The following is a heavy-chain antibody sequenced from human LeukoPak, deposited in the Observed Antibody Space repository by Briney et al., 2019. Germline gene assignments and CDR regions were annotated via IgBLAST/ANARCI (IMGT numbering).Heavy chain of an antibody. J-gene: IGHJ4*02. CDR3: ARGVRRVAATYYFDY. CDR1: GGSISSYY. Sequence: SETLSLTCTVSGGSISSYYWSWIRQPPRKGLEWIGYIYYSGSANYNPSLKSRVTISVDTSKNQFSLKLSSVTAADTAVYYCARGVRRVAATYYFDYWGQGTLVTVSS. V-gene: IGHV4-59*01. CDR2: IYYSGSA. D-gene: IGHD2-15*01.